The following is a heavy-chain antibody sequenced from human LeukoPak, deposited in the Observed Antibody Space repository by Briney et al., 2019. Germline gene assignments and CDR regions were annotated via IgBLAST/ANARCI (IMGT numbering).Heavy chain of an antibody. CDR3: ARGASHHLYYDFWSGWEK. CDR1: GGSISSYY. V-gene: IGHV4-59*01. Sequence: PSETLSLTCTVSGGSISSYYWSWIRQPPGKGLEWIGYIYYSGSTNYNPSLKRRVTISVDTSKNQFSLKLSSVTAADTAVYYCARGASHHLYYDFWSGWEKWGQGTLVTVSS. D-gene: IGHD3-3*01. CDR2: IYYSGST. J-gene: IGHJ4*02.